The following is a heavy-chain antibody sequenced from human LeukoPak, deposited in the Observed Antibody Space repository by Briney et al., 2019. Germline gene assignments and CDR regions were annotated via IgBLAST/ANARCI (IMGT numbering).Heavy chain of an antibody. J-gene: IGHJ4*02. V-gene: IGHV4-34*01. D-gene: IGHD6-13*01. CDR1: GGSFSGYY. CDR2: INHSGST. Sequence: KSSETLSLTCAVYGGSFSGYYWSWIRQPPGKGLEWIGEINHSGSTNYNPSLKSRVTISVDTYKNQFSLRLSSVTAADTALYYCARLTIAAASGFDYWGQGTLVTVSS. CDR3: ARLTIAAASGFDY.